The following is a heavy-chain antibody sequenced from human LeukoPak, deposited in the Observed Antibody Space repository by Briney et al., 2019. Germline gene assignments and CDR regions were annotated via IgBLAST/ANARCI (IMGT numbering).Heavy chain of an antibody. Sequence: GGSLRLSCAVSGFSVRDNYLNWVRQTPGGGLECVSVLCGGAAYYADSVKGRFTISRDTSKNTLSLQMNSLRVEDTALYYCARGTFSHQGSYYGHWGQGTRVTASS. CDR3: ARGTFSHQGSYYGH. D-gene: IGHD3-10*01. V-gene: IGHV3-53*01. CDR2: LCGGAA. J-gene: IGHJ4*02. CDR1: GFSVRDNY.